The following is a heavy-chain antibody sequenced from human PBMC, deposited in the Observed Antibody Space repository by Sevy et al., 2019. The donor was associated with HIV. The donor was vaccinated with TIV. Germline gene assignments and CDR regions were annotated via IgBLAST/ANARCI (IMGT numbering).Heavy chain of an antibody. V-gene: IGHV1-24*01. CDR2: FDPEDGET. D-gene: IGHD2-2*02. J-gene: IGHJ4*02. CDR1: GYTLTELS. Sequence: ASVKVSCKISGYTLTELSMHWVRQAPGKGLEWMGGFDPEDGETIYAQMFQGRVTMTEDTSADTAYMELSSLRSEDTAVYYCATGFPGEYPDCGSFRCYTDYFDQWGQRTLVTVSS. CDR3: ATGFPGEYPDCGSFRCYTDYFDQ.